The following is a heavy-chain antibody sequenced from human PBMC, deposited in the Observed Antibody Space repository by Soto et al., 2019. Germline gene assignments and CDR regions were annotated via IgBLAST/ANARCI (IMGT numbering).Heavy chain of an antibody. CDR1: GFTFSSYS. D-gene: IGHD1-20*01. Sequence: PGGSLRLSCAASGFTFSSYSMNWVRQAPGKGLEWVSSISSSSSYIYYADSVKGRFTISRDNAKNSLYLQTNSLRAEDTAVYYCARDIRDAFDIWGQGTMVTVSS. V-gene: IGHV3-21*01. CDR2: ISSSSSYI. J-gene: IGHJ3*02. CDR3: ARDIRDAFDI.